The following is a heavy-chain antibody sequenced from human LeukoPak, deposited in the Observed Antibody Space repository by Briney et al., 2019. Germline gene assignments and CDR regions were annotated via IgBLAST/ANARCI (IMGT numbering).Heavy chain of an antibody. D-gene: IGHD3-9*01. CDR2: IWYDGSNR. V-gene: IGHV3-33*01. Sequence: PGGSLRLSCAASGFTFSIYGMHRVPQAPGRGLEWVAIIWYDGSNRYYADSVKGRFTISRDNSKNTLYMQINSLRAEDTAVYYCARKWGDHFDWLHDYWGQGTLVTVSS. J-gene: IGHJ4*02. CDR3: ARKWGDHFDWLHDY. CDR1: GFTFSIYG.